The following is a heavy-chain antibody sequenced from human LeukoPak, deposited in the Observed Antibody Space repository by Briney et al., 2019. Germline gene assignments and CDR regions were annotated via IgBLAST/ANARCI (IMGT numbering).Heavy chain of an antibody. D-gene: IGHD6-13*01. CDR3: ARTKGGAAAGTVVDY. CDR2: IYPGDSDT. CDR1: GYSFTSYW. J-gene: IGHJ4*02. Sequence: GESLKISRKGSGYSFTSYWIGWVRQMPGKGLEWMGIIYPGDSDTRYSPSFQGQVTISADKSISTAYLQWSSLKASDTAMYYCARTKGGAAAGTVVDYWGQGTLVTVSS. V-gene: IGHV5-51*01.